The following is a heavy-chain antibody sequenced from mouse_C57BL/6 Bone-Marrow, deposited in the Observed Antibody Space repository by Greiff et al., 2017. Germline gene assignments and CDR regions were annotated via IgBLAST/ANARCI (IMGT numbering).Heavy chain of an antibody. D-gene: IGHD3-2*02. Sequence: EVQLVESGPGLVKPSQSLSLTCSVTGYSITSGYYWNWIRQFPGNKLEWMGYISYDGSNNYNPSLKNRISITRDPSKNQFFLKLNSVTTEDTATYYCARGGQLRLRFAYWGQGTLVTVSA. V-gene: IGHV3-6*01. CDR2: ISYDGSN. J-gene: IGHJ3*01. CDR1: GYSITSGYY. CDR3: ARGGQLRLRFAY.